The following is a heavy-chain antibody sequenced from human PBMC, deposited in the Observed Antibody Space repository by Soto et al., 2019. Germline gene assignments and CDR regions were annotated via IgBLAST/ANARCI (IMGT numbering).Heavy chain of an antibody. J-gene: IGHJ6*02. CDR2: IFSNDEK. D-gene: IGHD2-8*01. CDR1: GFSLSNARMG. V-gene: IGHV2-26*01. CDR3: ARWTGYCTNGVCSGYYGMDV. Sequence: QVTLKESGPVLVKPTETLTLTCTVSGFSLSNARMGVSWIRQPPGKALEWLAHIFSNDEKSYSTSLKSRLTIYKDTSKSQVVLTMTNMDPVDTATYYCARWTGYCTNGVCSGYYGMDVWGQGTTVTVSS.